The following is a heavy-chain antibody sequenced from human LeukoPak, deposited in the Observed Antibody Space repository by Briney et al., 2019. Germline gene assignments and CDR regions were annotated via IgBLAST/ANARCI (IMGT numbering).Heavy chain of an antibody. V-gene: IGHV3-30-3*01. CDR1: GFTFSSYA. Sequence: GGSLRLSCAASGFTFSSYAMHWVRQAPGKGLEWVAVISYDGSNKYYADSVRGRFTISRDNSKYTLYLQMNSLRAEDTAVYYCARALLGGPIDYWGQGTLVTVSS. J-gene: IGHJ4*02. CDR2: ISYDGSNK. D-gene: IGHD2-15*01. CDR3: ARALLGGPIDY.